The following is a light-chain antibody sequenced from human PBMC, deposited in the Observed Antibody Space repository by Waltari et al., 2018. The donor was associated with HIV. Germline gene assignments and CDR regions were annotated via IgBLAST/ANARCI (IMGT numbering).Light chain of an antibody. CDR3: QVWDRSSDQVI. J-gene: IGLJ2*01. V-gene: IGLV3-21*04. Sequence: YELTQPPSVSVAPGQTAMITCGGNNIESKSVQWYQQKPGQAPVLVIYFDLDRPSGLPERFSGSVSGNTAALARSRVDAGDEADYYCQVWDRSSDQVIFGGGTKLTVL. CDR1: NIESKS. CDR2: FDL.